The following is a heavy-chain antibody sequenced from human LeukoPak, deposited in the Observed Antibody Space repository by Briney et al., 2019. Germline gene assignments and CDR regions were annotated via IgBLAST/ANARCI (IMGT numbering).Heavy chain of an antibody. CDR2: IKQGGTEK. CDR1: GFTFSTYW. Sequence: GGSLRLSCAASGFTFSTYWMSWVRQAPGKGLEWVANIKQGGTEKHYVDSVKGRFTISRDNPKNSLYLQMNSLRAEDTAVYYCARYSGNYRAFDIWGQGTMVTVSS. CDR3: ARYSGNYRAFDI. J-gene: IGHJ3*02. V-gene: IGHV3-7*05. D-gene: IGHD1-26*01.